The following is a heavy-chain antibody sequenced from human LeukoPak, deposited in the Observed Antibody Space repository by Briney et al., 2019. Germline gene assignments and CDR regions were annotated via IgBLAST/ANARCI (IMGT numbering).Heavy chain of an antibody. CDR3: ARDSSHYGDLPHFDY. V-gene: IGHV1-46*01. Sequence: ASVKVSCKASGYTFTSYYMHWVRQAPGQGLEWMGIINPSGGSTSYAQKFQGRVTMTRDTSTSTVYMELSSLRSEDTAVYYCARDSSHYGDLPHFDYWGQGTLVTVSS. CDR2: INPSGGST. CDR1: GYTFTSYY. D-gene: IGHD4-17*01. J-gene: IGHJ4*02.